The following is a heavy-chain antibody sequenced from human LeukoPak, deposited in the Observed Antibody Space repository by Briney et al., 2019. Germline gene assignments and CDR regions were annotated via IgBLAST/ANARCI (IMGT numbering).Heavy chain of an antibody. CDR2: IYYSGST. D-gene: IGHD6-13*01. CDR3: AREVWGAAAATRGWFDP. J-gene: IGHJ5*02. Sequence: SETLSLTCTVSGGSISSYYWSWIRQPPGKGLEWIGYIYYSGSTNYNPSLKSRVTISVDTSKNQFSLKLSSVTAADTAVYYCAREVWGAAAATRGWFDPWGQGTLVTVSS. CDR1: GGSISSYY. V-gene: IGHV4-59*01.